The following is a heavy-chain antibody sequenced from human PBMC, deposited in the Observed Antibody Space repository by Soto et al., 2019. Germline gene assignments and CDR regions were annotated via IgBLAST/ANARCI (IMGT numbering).Heavy chain of an antibody. CDR1: GGSISSYY. CDR2: IYYSGST. D-gene: IGHD2-2*01. V-gene: IGHV4-59*08. J-gene: IGHJ5*02. CDR3: ARLGANYQSLDP. Sequence: SETLSLTCTVSGGSISSYYWSWIRQPPGKELEYIGYIYYSGSTNYNPSLKSRVTISDDTSTNQFFLTLSSVAAADTAVYYCARLGANYQSLDPWGPGTLVT.